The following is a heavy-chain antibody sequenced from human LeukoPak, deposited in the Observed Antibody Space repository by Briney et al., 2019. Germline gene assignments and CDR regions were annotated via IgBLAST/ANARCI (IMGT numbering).Heavy chain of an antibody. Sequence: ASVKVSCKASGYTFTNYDFNWVRQAPGQGLEWMGWISVYNGNTSYAQKLQGRVTMTTDTSTSTAYTELRSLRSDDTAVYYCARHYSGYGGAFDIWGQGTMVTVSS. J-gene: IGHJ3*02. V-gene: IGHV1-18*01. D-gene: IGHD5-12*01. CDR2: ISVYNGNT. CDR1: GYTFTNYD. CDR3: ARHYSGYGGAFDI.